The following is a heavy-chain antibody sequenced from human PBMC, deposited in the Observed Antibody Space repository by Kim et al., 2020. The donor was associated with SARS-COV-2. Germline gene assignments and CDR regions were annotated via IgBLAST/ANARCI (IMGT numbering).Heavy chain of an antibody. D-gene: IGHD3-10*01. CDR1: DASISNYY. CDR3: PTTVGSGRFSSAMDV. J-gene: IGHJ6*02. V-gene: IGHV4-59*01. Sequence: SETLSLTCTISDASISNYYLSWIRQPPGNGLDWIGYLYDTGSADYSPSFKSRVTISVDKSKNQFSLKVTSVTAADTAVYYCPTTVGSGRFSSAMDVWGQG. CDR2: LYDTGSA.